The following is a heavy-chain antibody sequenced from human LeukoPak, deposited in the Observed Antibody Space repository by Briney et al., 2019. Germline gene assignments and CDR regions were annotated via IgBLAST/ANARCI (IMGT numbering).Heavy chain of an antibody. Sequence: PSETLSLTCTVSGDSISSGDYYWSWIRQPAGKGLEWIGRISSSGSTNYNPSLKSRVTISVDTSKNQFSLTLTSVTAADTAAYYCAKVRRWYDTRAGALYWYFDLWGRGTLVTVSS. CDR2: ISSSGST. CDR1: GDSISSGDYY. J-gene: IGHJ2*01. D-gene: IGHD6-13*01. CDR3: AKVRRWYDTRAGALYWYFDL. V-gene: IGHV4-61*02.